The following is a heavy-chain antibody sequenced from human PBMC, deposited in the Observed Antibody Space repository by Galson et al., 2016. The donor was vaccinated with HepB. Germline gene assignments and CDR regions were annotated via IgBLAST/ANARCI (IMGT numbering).Heavy chain of an antibody. J-gene: IGHJ6*02. D-gene: IGHD2-2*01. CDR2: MNPNSGNT. CDR3: ARGKLGSTSCYLARCRGRKAKYGMDV. Sequence: SVKVSCKASGYTFTSYDINWVRQATGQGLEWMGWMNPNSGNTGYAQKFQGRVTMTRNSSISTAYMELSSLRSEDTAVYYCARGKLGSTSCYLARCRGRKAKYGMDVWGQGTTVTVSS. CDR1: GYTFTSYD. V-gene: IGHV1-8*01.